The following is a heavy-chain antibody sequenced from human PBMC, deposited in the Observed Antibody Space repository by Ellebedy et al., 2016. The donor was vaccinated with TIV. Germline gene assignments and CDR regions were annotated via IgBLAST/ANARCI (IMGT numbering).Heavy chain of an antibody. J-gene: IGHJ4*02. D-gene: IGHD1-26*01. Sequence: GGSLRLXCAASGFTFSNYWMSWVRQAPGKGLEWVANIKQDGSEIYYVDSVKGRFTISRDNAKNSLYLQMNSLRAEDTDVYYCARDKLVGATYFDYWGQGTLVTVSS. CDR2: IKQDGSEI. CDR1: GFTFSNYW. CDR3: ARDKLVGATYFDY. V-gene: IGHV3-7*01.